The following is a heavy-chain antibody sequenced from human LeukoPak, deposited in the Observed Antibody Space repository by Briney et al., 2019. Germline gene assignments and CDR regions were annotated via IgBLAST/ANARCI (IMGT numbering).Heavy chain of an antibody. CDR1: GFTFSDYY. CDR3: ASWANDYGDYYFDY. V-gene: IGHV3-11*01. Sequence: PGESLRLSCAASGFTFSDYYMSWIRQAPGKGLGWVSYISSSRSTIYYADSVKGRFTISRDNSKNTLYLQMNSLRAEDTAVYYCASWANDYGDYYFDYWGQGTLVTVSS. D-gene: IGHD4-17*01. CDR2: ISSSRSTI. J-gene: IGHJ4*02.